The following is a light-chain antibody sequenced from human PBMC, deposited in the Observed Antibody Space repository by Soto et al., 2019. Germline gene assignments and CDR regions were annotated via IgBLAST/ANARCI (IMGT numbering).Light chain of an antibody. CDR3: QQYDSYSAT. CDR1: QSISSW. V-gene: IGKV1-5*03. J-gene: IGKJ1*01. CDR2: KAS. Sequence: DIRMTQSPSTLSASLGDRVTITCRASQSISSWVAWYQQKPGKAPKLLIYKASTLESGVSSRFTGSGSGTEFTLTINSLQPDDFATYYCQQYDSYSATFGQGTKV.